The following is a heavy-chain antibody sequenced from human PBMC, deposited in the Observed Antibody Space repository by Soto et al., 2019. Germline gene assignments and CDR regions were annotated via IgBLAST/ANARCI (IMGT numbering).Heavy chain of an antibody. CDR1: GYTFTSYG. Sequence: QVQLVQSGAEVKKPGASVKVSCKASGYTFTSYGISWVRQAPGQGLEWMGWISAYNGNTNYAQKLQGRVTMTTDTSTSTAYMELRNLRSDDTAVYYCAREPYYYDSSGYYYGPTDYWGQGTLVTVSS. V-gene: IGHV1-18*01. D-gene: IGHD3-22*01. CDR3: AREPYYYDSSGYYYGPTDY. J-gene: IGHJ4*02. CDR2: ISAYNGNT.